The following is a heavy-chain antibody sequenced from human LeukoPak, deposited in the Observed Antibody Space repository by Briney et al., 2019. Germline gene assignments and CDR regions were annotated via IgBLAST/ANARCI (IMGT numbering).Heavy chain of an antibody. CDR1: GGSIRSYY. CDR2: IYYSGST. CDR3: ARYSSPGGWGVFDY. Sequence: SETLSLTCTVSGGSIRSYYWSWIRQPPGKGLEWIGYIYYSGSTTYNPSLTSRVSIALDTSKSQFSLRLTSVTAADTAMYYCARYSSPGGWGVFDYWGQGTLVTVSS. V-gene: IGHV4-59*12. J-gene: IGHJ4*02. D-gene: IGHD2-15*01.